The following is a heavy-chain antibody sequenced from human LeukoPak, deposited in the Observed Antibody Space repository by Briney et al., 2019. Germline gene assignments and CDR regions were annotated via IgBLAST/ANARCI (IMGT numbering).Heavy chain of an antibody. CDR1: GFTFSSYW. J-gene: IGHJ6*03. V-gene: IGHV3-7*01. D-gene: IGHD3/OR15-3a*01. CDR3: ARRTGYYDYYYYYYYMDV. CDR2: IEQDGSEK. Sequence: PGGSLRLSCAASGFTFSSYWMSWVRQAPGKGLEWVANIEQDGSEKYYVDSVKGRFTISRDNAKNSLYLQMNSLRAEDTAVYYCARRTGYYDYYYYYYYMDVWGKGTTVTVSS.